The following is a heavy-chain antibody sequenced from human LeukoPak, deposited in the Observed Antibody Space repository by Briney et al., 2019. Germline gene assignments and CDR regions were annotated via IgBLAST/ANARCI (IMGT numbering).Heavy chain of an antibody. D-gene: IGHD3-10*01. J-gene: IGHJ3*02. CDR3: AIKYSYDAFDI. Sequence: SETLSLTCTVSGVSISSGGYFWTWIRQHPGKGLEWIGYIYYSGTTYYNPSLKSRVTISGDTSKNHFSLKLTSVAAADTAVYYCAIKYSYDAFDIWGQGTMVTVSS. V-gene: IGHV4-31*03. CDR2: IYYSGTT. CDR1: GVSISSGGYF.